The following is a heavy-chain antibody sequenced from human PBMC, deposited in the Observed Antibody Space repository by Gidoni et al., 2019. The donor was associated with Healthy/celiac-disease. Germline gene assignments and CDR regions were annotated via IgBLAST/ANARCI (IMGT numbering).Heavy chain of an antibody. CDR3: ARPRELLLFSFDY. CDR1: GGSISSSSYY. CDR2: IYYSGST. Sequence: QLQLQESGPGLVKPSETLSLTCTVSGGSISSSSYYWGWIRQPPGKGLEWIGSIYYSGSTYYNPSLKSRVTISVDTSKNQFSLKLSSVTAADTAVYYCARPRELLLFSFDYWGQGTLVTVSS. V-gene: IGHV4-39*01. D-gene: IGHD1-26*01. J-gene: IGHJ4*02.